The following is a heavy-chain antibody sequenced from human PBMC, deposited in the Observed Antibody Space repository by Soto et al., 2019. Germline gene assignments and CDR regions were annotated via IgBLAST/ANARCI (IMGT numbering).Heavy chain of an antibody. CDR3: AKVVNSYGSSYYFDY. J-gene: IGHJ4*02. CDR1: GFTFSSYG. CDR2: ISYDGSNK. V-gene: IGHV3-30*18. D-gene: IGHD5-18*01. Sequence: GGSLRLSCAASGFTFSSYGMHWVRQAPGKGLEWVAVISYDGSNKYYADSVKGRFTISRDNSKNTLYLQMNSLRAEDTAVYYCAKVVNSYGSSYYFDYWDQGTLVTVSS.